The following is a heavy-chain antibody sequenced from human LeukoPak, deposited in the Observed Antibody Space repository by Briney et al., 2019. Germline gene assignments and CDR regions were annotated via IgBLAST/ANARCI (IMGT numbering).Heavy chain of an antibody. D-gene: IGHD5-18*01. V-gene: IGHV3-73*01. CDR3: TRHDTAMDDFADY. J-gene: IGHJ4*02. Sequence: GGSLRLSCAASGFTFSGSAMHWVRQASGKGLEWVGRIRSKANSYATAYAASVKGRFTISRDDSKNTAYLQMNSLKTEDTAVYYCTRHDTAMDDFADYWGQGTLVTVSS. CDR1: GFTFSGSA. CDR2: IRSKANSYAT.